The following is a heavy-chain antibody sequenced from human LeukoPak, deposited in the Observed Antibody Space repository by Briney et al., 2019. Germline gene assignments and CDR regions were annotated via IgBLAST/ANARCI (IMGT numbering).Heavy chain of an antibody. CDR1: GFTVSSNY. Sequence: PGGSLRLSCAASGFTVSSNYMSWVRQAPGKGLKWVANIKQDGSEKYYVDSVKGRFTISRDNAKNSLYLQMNSLRAEDTAVYYCATPTGYYYDSSGHPIDYWAREPWSPSPQ. CDR3: ATPTGYYYDSSGHPIDY. D-gene: IGHD3-22*01. J-gene: IGHJ4*02. V-gene: IGHV3-7*01. CDR2: IKQDGSEK.